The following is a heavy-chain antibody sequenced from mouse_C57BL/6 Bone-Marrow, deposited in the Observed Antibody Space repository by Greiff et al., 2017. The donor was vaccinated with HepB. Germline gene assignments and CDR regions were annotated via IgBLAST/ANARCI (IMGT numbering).Heavy chain of an antibody. CDR3: TSLSTGVFAY. D-gene: IGHD4-1*01. V-gene: IGHV1-59*01. CDR1: GYTFTSYW. Sequence: VQLQQSGAELVRPGTSVKLSCKASGYTFTSYWMHWVKQRPGQGLEWIGVIDPSDSYTNYNQKFKGKATLTVDTSSSTAYMQLSSLTSEDSAVYYCTSLSTGVFAYWGQGTLVTVSA. CDR2: IDPSDSYT. J-gene: IGHJ3*01.